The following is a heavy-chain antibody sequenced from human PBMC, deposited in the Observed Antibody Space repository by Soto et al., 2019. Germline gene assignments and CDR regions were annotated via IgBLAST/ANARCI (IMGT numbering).Heavy chain of an antibody. D-gene: IGHD3-16*01. CDR1: QYIFNSYW. V-gene: IGHV5-51*01. J-gene: IGHJ6*02. Sequence: VESLKISCKGSQYIFNSYWICCVLQMPVKGLEWIGMIYPGDSDTTYSPSFEGQVTMSVDKSISTAYLEWNSLKASDSATYYCARQGSNGAYVYYPMDVWGQGTTVTVSS. CDR3: ARQGSNGAYVYYPMDV. CDR2: IYPGDSDT.